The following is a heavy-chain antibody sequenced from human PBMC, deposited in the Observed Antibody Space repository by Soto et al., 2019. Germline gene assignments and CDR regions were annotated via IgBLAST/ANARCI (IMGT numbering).Heavy chain of an antibody. D-gene: IGHD3-22*01. J-gene: IGHJ6*02. CDR2: ISSSSSTI. Sequence: GGSLRLSCAASGFTFSSYSMNWVRQAPGKGLEWVSYISSSSSTIYYADSVKGRFTISRDNAKNSLYLQMNSLRDEDTAVYYCARDYYDSSGYYYYYYYGMDVWGQGTTVTVSS. V-gene: IGHV3-48*02. CDR1: GFTFSSYS. CDR3: ARDYYDSSGYYYYYYYGMDV.